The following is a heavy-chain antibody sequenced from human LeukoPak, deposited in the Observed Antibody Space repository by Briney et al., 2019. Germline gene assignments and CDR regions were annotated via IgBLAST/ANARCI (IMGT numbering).Heavy chain of an antibody. J-gene: IGHJ4*02. CDR2: IPYDGSNK. V-gene: IGHV3-30*18. CDR3: ANYGDRYYFDS. Sequence: GGSLRLSCAASGFTFSSYGMHWVRQAPGKGLEWVAVIPYDGSNKYYADSVKGRFTISRDNSKNTLYLQVNSLRAEDTAVYYCANYGDRYYFDSWGQGTLVTVSS. D-gene: IGHD4-17*01. CDR1: GFTFSSYG.